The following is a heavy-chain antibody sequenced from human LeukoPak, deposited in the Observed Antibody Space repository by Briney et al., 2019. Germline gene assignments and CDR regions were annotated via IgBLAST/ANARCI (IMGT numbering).Heavy chain of an antibody. J-gene: IGHJ6*03. V-gene: IGHV4-59*01. CDR1: GDSISYSY. CDR2: IYYNGGT. Sequence: SESLSLTCTVSGDSISYSYWTWIRQPPGKGLEWIGHIYYNGGTNYNPSLRNRVTISLDTSKTQFSLKLPPVTAAVTAMYYCARELHLPYYSRSRDFLFYYYMDVWGKGTTVTVSS. D-gene: IGHD3-10*01. CDR3: ARELHLPYYSRSRDFLFYYYMDV.